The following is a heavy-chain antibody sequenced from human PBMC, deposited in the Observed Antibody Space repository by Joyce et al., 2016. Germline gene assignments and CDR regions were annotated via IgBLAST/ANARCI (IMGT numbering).Heavy chain of an antibody. D-gene: IGHD1-26*01. CDR2: IRSSGGRT. V-gene: IGHV3-64*01. Sequence: EVQLVESGGGLVQPGGSLRLSCAASGFTFSSSAMHWVRQAPGKGLEYVSAIRSSGGRTYYANSVKGRFTISRDNSKNMLYLQMGSLRAEDMAVYYGATGWGGSHYWGQGTLVTVSS. CDR1: GFTFSSSA. CDR3: ATGWGGSHY. J-gene: IGHJ4*02.